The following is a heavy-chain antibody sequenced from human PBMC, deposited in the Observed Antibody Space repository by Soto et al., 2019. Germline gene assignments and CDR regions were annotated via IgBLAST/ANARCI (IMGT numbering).Heavy chain of an antibody. CDR1: GGSISSSSYY. CDR2: IYYSGSI. CDR3: ARQSSGWYNWFDP. V-gene: IGHV4-39*01. J-gene: IGHJ5*02. Sequence: SETLSLTCSVSGGSISSSSYYWGWIRQPPGKGLEWIGSIYYSGSIYYNPSLKSRVTTSVDTSKNQFSLKLSSVTAAETAVYYCARQSSGWYNWFDPWGQGTLVT. D-gene: IGHD6-19*01.